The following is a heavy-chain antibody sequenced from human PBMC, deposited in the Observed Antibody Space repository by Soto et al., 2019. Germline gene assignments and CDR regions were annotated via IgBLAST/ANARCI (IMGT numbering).Heavy chain of an antibody. CDR3: ARDKSTSCYYY. J-gene: IGHJ4*02. V-gene: IGHV1-3*01. D-gene: IGHD2-2*01. CDR1: GYTFTSYA. CDR2: INAVNGNT. Sequence: ASVKVSCKASGYTFTSYAMHWVRQAPGQRLEWMGWINAVNGNTKYSQKFQGRVTITRDTSASTAYMELSSLRSEDTAVYYCARDKSTSCYYYWGQGTLVTVSS.